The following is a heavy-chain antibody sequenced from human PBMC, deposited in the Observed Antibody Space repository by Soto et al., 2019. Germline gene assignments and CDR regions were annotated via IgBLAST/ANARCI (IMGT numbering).Heavy chain of an antibody. Sequence: QVQLVQSGAEVKKPGSSVKVSCKASGGTFSSYAISWVRQAPGQGLEWMGGIIPIFGTANYVQKFQGRVTITADESTSTAYMELSSLRSEDTAVYYCARGGLVPAASKRYSSPGGWFDPWGQGTLVTVSS. CDR1: GGTFSSYA. V-gene: IGHV1-69*01. J-gene: IGHJ5*02. CDR3: ARGGLVPAASKRYSSPGGWFDP. D-gene: IGHD2-2*01. CDR2: IIPIFGTA.